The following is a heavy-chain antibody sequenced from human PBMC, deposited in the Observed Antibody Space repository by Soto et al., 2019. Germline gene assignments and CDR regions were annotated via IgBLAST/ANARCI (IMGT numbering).Heavy chain of an antibody. CDR3: ATDRAAASGIHAFDI. CDR1: GGPFKAYA. J-gene: IGHJ3*02. CDR2: IIPVFGAP. V-gene: IGHV1-69*06. D-gene: IGHD6-13*01. Sequence: QVQLVQSGAEVKRPGSSVKVSCKTSGGPFKAYAVSWVRQAPGQGLEWMGGIIPVFGAPTYAQDFQGRVNITADKSTITAYMELSNLRFDDTAVYYCATDRAAASGIHAFDIWGQGTMVAVSS.